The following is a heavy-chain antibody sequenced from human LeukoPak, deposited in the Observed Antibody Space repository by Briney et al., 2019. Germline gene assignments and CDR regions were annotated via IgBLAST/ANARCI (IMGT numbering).Heavy chain of an antibody. CDR1: GGSISSSSYY. CDR2: IYYSGST. J-gene: IGHJ4*02. CDR3: ARRPSGRYYFDY. V-gene: IGHV4-39*07. Sequence: SETLSLTCTVSGGSISSSSYYWGWIRQPPGKGLEWIGSIYYSGSTYYNPSLKSRVTIPVDTSKNQFSLKLSSVTAADTAVYYCARRPSGRYYFDYWGQGTLVTVSS. D-gene: IGHD1-26*01.